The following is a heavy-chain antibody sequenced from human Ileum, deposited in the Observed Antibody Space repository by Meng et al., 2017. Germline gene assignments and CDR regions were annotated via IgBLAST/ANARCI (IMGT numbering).Heavy chain of an antibody. J-gene: IGHJ2*01. CDR3: ARDYLGSYSYFDL. CDR2: IYYSGST. CDR1: GGSSSSIIYY. Sequence: LQRQASAPELLRPPAHLSFPCHVPGGSSSSIIYYWGWIRYPPGKGLEWIGSIYYSGSTYYNPSLKSRVTISVDTSKNQFSLKLSSVTAADTAVYYCARDYLGSYSYFDLWGRGTLVTVSS. D-gene: IGHD3-10*01. V-gene: IGHV4-39*07.